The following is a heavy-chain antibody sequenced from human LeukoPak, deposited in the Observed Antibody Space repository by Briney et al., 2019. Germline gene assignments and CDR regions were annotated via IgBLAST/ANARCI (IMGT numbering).Heavy chain of an antibody. Sequence: GRSLRLSCAASGFTFRSYGMHWVRQAPGKGLEWVAVISYDGSNKYYSDSVKGRFTISRDNSKNTLYLQMNSLRAEDTAVYYCTKDRGKYYDSSGDYLWYFDWWGQGTLVTVSS. CDR1: GFTFRSYG. CDR3: TKDRGKYYDSSGDYLWYFDW. D-gene: IGHD3-22*01. CDR2: ISYDGSNK. J-gene: IGHJ4*02. V-gene: IGHV3-30*18.